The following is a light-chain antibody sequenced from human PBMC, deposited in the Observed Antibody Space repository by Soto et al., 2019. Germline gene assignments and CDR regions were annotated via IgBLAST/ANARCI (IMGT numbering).Light chain of an antibody. CDR3: QQRSNWALT. Sequence: EIVLTQSPATLSLSPGERATLSCRASQSVSSYLAWYQQKPGQAPRLLIYDASNRATGIPARFSGSGSGTDFTLTISSLEPEDFAVYSCQQRSNWALTFGGRNKVEIK. CDR2: DAS. V-gene: IGKV3-11*01. CDR1: QSVSSY. J-gene: IGKJ4*01.